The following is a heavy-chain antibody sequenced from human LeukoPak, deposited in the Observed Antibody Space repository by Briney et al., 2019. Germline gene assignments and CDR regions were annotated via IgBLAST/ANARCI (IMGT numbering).Heavy chain of an antibody. Sequence: GGSLRLSCAASGFTFSNYAMSWVRQAPGKGLEWVSVISGNGGSTYYADSVKGRFTISRDNSKNMVYLQMNSLRADDTAIYYCGKDGGQYSSGPEFDPRGQGVLVTVSS. D-gene: IGHD3-22*01. J-gene: IGHJ5*02. CDR1: GFTFSNYA. CDR2: ISGNGGST. CDR3: GKDGGQYSSGPEFDP. V-gene: IGHV3-23*01.